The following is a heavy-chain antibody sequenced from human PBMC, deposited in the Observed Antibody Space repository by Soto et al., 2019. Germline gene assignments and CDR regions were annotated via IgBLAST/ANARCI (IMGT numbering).Heavy chain of an antibody. Sequence: QVQLVLSGAEVKKPGSSVKVSCKASGGTFSSYTISWVRQAPGQGLEWMGRIIPILGIANYAQKFPGRVTITADKSMSTAYMELSSLRSEDTAVYYCAREAPDCCGDCDSDYWGQGTLVTVSS. CDR2: IIPILGIA. CDR1: GGTFSSYT. J-gene: IGHJ4*02. V-gene: IGHV1-69*08. D-gene: IGHD2-21*02. CDR3: AREAPDCCGDCDSDY.